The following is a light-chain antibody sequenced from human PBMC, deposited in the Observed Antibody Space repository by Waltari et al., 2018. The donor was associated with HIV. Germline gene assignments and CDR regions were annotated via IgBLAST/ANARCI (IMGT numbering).Light chain of an antibody. CDR1: SSNIETNT. Sequence: QSVLTQAPSASGTPGQRVTISCSGSSSNIETNTVNWYQPLPVTAPKLLIDSSNQRPSGVPARFSGSKSGTSASLAISGLQSEDEADYYCAAWDDSLNGPVFGGGTKLTVL. CDR2: SSN. J-gene: IGLJ2*01. V-gene: IGLV1-44*01. CDR3: AAWDDSLNGPV.